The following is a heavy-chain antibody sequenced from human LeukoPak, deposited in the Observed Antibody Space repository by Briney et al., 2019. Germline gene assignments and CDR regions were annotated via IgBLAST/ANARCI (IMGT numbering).Heavy chain of an antibody. J-gene: IGHJ6*02. D-gene: IGHD6-19*01. CDR1: GGSISSGAYF. CDR2: IYYSGSI. Sequence: PSETLSLTCSVSGGSISSGAYFWSWIRQPPGKGLEWIGYIYYSGSIYYNPSLKSRVTISVDTSKNQFSLKLSSVTAADTAVYYCARGPTEGWLVSYYYYGMDVWGQGTTVTVSS. V-gene: IGHV4-30-4*01. CDR3: ARGPTEGWLVSYYYYGMDV.